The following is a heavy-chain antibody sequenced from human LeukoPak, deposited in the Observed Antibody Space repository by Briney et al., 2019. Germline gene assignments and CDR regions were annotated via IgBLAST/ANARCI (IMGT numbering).Heavy chain of an antibody. CDR2: IIPILGIA. D-gene: IGHD2-21*02. J-gene: IGHJ4*02. V-gene: IGHV1-69*04. CDR1: GGTFSSYA. CDR3: ATKSRVVVTAML. Sequence: GSSVKVSCKASGGTFSSYAISWVRQAPGQGLEWMGRIIPILGIANYAQKFQGRVTITADKSTSTAYMELSSLRSEDTAVYYCATKSRVVVTAMLWGQGTLVTVSS.